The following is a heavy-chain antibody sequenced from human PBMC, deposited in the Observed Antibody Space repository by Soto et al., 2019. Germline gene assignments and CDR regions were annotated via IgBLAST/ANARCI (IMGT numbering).Heavy chain of an antibody. Sequence: EVQLVESGGGLVKPGGSLRLSCAASGFTFSSYSMNWVRQAPGKGLEWVSSISSSSSYIYYADSVKGRFTISRDNAKNSLYLQMNSLRAEDTDVYYCAPSIAARRFLTPQFDYWGQGNLVTVSS. V-gene: IGHV3-21*01. CDR3: APSIAARRFLTPQFDY. J-gene: IGHJ4*02. CDR1: GFTFSSYS. CDR2: ISSSSSYI. D-gene: IGHD6-6*01.